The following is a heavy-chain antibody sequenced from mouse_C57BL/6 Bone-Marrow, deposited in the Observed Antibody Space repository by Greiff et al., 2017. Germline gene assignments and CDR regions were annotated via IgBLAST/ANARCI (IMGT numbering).Heavy chain of an antibody. V-gene: IGHV14-4*01. CDR3: TTGYYGSSFLAY. Sequence: EVHLVESGAELVRPGASVKLSCTASGFNIKDDYMHWVKQRPEQGLEWIGWIDPENGDTEYASKFQGKATITADTSSNTAYLQLSSLTSEDTAVYYCTTGYYGSSFLAYWGQGTLVTVSA. CDR2: IDPENGDT. CDR1: GFNIKDDY. J-gene: IGHJ3*01. D-gene: IGHD1-1*01.